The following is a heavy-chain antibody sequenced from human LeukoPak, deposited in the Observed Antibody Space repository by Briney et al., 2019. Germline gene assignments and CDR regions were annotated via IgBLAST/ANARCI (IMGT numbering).Heavy chain of an antibody. V-gene: IGHV4-34*01. J-gene: IGHJ5*02. CDR1: GGSFSGYY. Sequence: SETLSFTCAVYGGSFSGYYWSWIRQPPGKGLEWIGEINHSGSTNYNPSLKSRVTISVDTSKNQFSLKLSSVTAADTAVYYCARSRRGWFDPWGQGTLVTVSS. CDR2: INHSGST. CDR3: ARSRRGWFDP.